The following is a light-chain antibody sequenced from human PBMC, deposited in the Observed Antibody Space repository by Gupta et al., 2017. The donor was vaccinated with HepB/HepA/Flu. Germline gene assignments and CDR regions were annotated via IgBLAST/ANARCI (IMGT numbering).Light chain of an antibody. J-gene: IGLJ2*01. Sequence: SYVLTQPPSVSVAPGKTATITCGGDKIGRKTVHWFQQKPGQAPILVVHDDNVRPLGIPERLSGSNSGNTATLTISRVEAGDEADYYCQVWDTRSDDLIFGGGTKLTVL. CDR1: KIGRKT. CDR2: DDN. V-gene: IGLV3-21*03. CDR3: QVWDTRSDDLI.